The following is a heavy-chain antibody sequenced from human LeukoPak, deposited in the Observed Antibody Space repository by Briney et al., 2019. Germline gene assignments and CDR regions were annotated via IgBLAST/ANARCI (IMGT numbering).Heavy chain of an antibody. CDR2: FDPEDGET. V-gene: IGHV1-24*01. CDR1: GYTLTELS. Sequence: VASVKVSCKVSGYTLTELSMHWVRQAPGKGLEWMGGFDPEDGETIYAQKFQGRVTMTEDTSTDTAYMELSSLRSEDTAVYYCATEPYYGAYFDYWGQGTLVTVSS. J-gene: IGHJ4*02. D-gene: IGHD3-10*01. CDR3: ATEPYYGAYFDY.